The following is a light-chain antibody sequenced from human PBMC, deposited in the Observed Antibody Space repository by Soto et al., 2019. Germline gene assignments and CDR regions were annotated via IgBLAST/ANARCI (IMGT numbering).Light chain of an antibody. CDR2: DAS. CDR1: QSVSSY. J-gene: IGKJ2*01. CDR3: QQPYT. V-gene: IGKV3-11*01. Sequence: EIVLTQSPATLSLSPGERATPSCRASQSVSSYLAWYQQKPGQAPRLLIYDASNRATGIPARFSGSGSGTDFTLTISSLEPEDFAVYYCQQPYTFGQGTKLEIK.